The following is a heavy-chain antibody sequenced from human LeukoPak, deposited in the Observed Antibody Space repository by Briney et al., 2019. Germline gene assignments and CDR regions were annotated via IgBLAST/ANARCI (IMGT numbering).Heavy chain of an antibody. CDR2: IKSKTDGGII. CDR1: RFTFSNAW. CDR3: TTPFFVVPSS. V-gene: IGHV3-15*01. D-gene: IGHD3-16*02. Sequence: GGSLRLSCAASRFTFSNAWMNWVRQAPGKGLEWVGRIKSKTDGGIIDYAAPVKGRFTISRDDSKKTLYLQMNSLKTEDTAVYYCTTPFFVVPSSWGQGTLVTVSS. J-gene: IGHJ5*02.